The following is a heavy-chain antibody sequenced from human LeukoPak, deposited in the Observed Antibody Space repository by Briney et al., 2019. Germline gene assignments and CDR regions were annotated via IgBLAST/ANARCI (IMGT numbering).Heavy chain of an antibody. CDR1: GDSIRSYG. J-gene: IGHJ3*02. Sequence: ASVKVSCXASGDSIRSYGITWVRPAPGQGLEWMGWISDYDGNTNYAQNVQGRVTMTTDTSTSTAYMELRSLRSDDTAVYYCARSRVRGSPHPNAFDIWGQGTKVTVSS. V-gene: IGHV1-18*01. CDR3: ARSRVRGSPHPNAFDI. D-gene: IGHD3-10*01. CDR2: ISDYDGNT.